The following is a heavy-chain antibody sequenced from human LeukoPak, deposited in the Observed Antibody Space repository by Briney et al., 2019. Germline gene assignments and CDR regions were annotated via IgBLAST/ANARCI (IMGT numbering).Heavy chain of an antibody. CDR1: GYIFTDHF. D-gene: IGHD1-26*01. V-gene: IGHV1-2*02. J-gene: IGHJ4*02. CDR3: RGRYRYSYDY. CDR2: IRPTDGAT. Sequence: ASVRVSCKASGYIFTDHFFHWVRQAPGQGLEWMGWIRPTDGATKVAQEFQGRVTLTRDTSISTVYMEMSGLRFDDTAMYCARGRYRYSYDYWGQGTLVTVSS.